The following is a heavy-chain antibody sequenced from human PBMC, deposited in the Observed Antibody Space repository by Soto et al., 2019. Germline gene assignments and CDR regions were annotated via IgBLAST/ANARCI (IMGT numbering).Heavy chain of an antibody. CDR2: LSPSGGET. CDR3: GLEVTPRAPRWKDY. J-gene: IGHJ4*02. CDR1: GLTRSSYS. Sequence: GRSLRLSCAASGLTRSSYSMSWVRQAPGKGLEWVSNLSPSGGETYYADSVRARFTVSRDNSKNIVYLQMDSLRPEDTAVYFCGLEVTPRAPRWKDYWGKRTLGTVSS. V-gene: IGHV3-23*01. D-gene: IGHD1-1*01.